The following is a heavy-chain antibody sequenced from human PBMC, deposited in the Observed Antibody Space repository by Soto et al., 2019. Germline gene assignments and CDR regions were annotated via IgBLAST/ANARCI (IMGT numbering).Heavy chain of an antibody. CDR3: AKSIQLLWFGETYMDV. CDR2: ISWNSGSI. CDR1: GFTFDDYA. V-gene: IGHV3-9*01. J-gene: IGHJ6*03. Sequence: EVQLVESGGGLVQPGRSLRLSCAASGFTFDDYAMHWVRQAPGKGLEWVSGISWNSGSIGYADSVKGRFTISRDNAKNSLYLQMNSLRAEDTALYYCAKSIQLLWFGETYMDVWGKGTTVTVSS. D-gene: IGHD3-10*01.